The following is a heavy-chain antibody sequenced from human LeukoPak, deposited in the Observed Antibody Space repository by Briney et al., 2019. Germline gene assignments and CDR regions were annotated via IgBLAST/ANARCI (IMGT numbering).Heavy chain of an antibody. CDR1: GFTFSSYS. V-gene: IGHV3-48*04. CDR2: ISSSSGII. CDR3: ARESHSRAHGDAFDI. D-gene: IGHD6-19*01. Sequence: GGSLRLSCAVSGFTFSSYSMNWVRQAPGKGLEWVSYISSSSGIIYYADSVKGRFTISRDNAKNSLFLQMNSLRAEDTAVYYCARESHSRAHGDAFDIWGQGTMVTVSS. J-gene: IGHJ3*02.